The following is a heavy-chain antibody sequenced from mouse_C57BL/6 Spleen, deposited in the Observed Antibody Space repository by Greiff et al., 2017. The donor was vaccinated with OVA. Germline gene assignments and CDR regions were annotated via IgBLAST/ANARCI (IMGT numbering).Heavy chain of an antibody. CDR1: GYAFTNYL. CDR3: ARSEQDAMDY. Sequence: QVQLQQSGAELVRPGTSVKVSCKASGYAFTNYLIEWVKQRPGQGLEWIGVINPGSGGTNYNEKFKGKATLTADKSSSTAYMQLSSLTSEDSAVYFCARSEQDAMDYWGQGTSVTVSS. J-gene: IGHJ4*01. CDR2: INPGSGGT. V-gene: IGHV1-54*01.